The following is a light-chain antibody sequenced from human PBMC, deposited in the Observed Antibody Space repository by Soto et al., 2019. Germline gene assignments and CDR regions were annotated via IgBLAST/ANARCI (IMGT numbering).Light chain of an antibody. CDR3: SSYTSSSTWV. CDR2: EVT. Sequence: QSVLTQPASVSGSPGQSITISCTGTSSDVGNYNYVSWYQQHPGQAPKLMIYEVTDRHSGVSNRCSGSKSGNTASLTISGLQAEEEADYYCSSYTSSSTWVLGGGTKLTVL. V-gene: IGLV2-14*01. CDR1: SSDVGNYNY. J-gene: IGLJ3*02.